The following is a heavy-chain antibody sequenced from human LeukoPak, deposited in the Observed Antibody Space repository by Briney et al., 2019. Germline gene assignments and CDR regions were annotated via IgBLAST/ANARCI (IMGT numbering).Heavy chain of an antibody. CDR3: VTTHSGWYSSFDF. J-gene: IGHJ4*02. D-gene: IGHD6-13*01. CDR2: IYTSGST. V-gene: IGHV4-61*02. Sequence: NASQTLSLTCTVSGGSISSGSYYWNWIRQPAGKGLEWIGRIYTSGSTNYNPSLKSRVTISVDTSKNQFSLKLSSVTAADTAIYYCVTTHSGWYSSFDFWGQGTLVTVSS. CDR1: GGSISSGSYY.